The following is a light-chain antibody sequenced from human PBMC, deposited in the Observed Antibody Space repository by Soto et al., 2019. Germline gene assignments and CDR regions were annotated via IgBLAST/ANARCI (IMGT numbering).Light chain of an antibody. Sequence: EIVMTQSPATLSVSSGEGVTLSCRASQSVSSKLAWYQQKPGQAPRLLIYGASNRATGIPARFSGSGSGTEFTLTISSLEPEDFAVYYCQQRSNWPPITFGQGTRLEIK. CDR1: QSVSSK. J-gene: IGKJ5*01. V-gene: IGKV3-15*01. CDR2: GAS. CDR3: QQRSNWPPIT.